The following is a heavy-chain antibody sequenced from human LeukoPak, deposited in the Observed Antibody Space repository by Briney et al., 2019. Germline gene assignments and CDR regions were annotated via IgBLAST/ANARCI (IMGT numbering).Heavy chain of an antibody. CDR2: IIPILDIA. CDR1: GYTFTSYV. V-gene: IGHV1-69*04. D-gene: IGHD6-19*01. CDR3: ASRAWRSGWYEGLDY. Sequence: SVKVSCKASGYTFTSYVISWVRQAPGQGLEWMGRIIPILDIANYAQRFQGRVTITADKSTSTAYMELSSLRSEDTAVFFCASRAWRSGWYEGLDYWGQGTLVTVSS. J-gene: IGHJ4*02.